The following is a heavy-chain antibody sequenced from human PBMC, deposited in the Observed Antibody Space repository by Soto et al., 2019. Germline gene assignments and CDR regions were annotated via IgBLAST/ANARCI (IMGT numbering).Heavy chain of an antibody. CDR1: GYRFIDYY. Sequence: ASVKVSCKASGYRFIDYYVFWVRQAPGHGLEWMGRINPRDGSASYAQTFQGRVTMTRDTSTSTIYMELSSLRSEDTALYYCTRPYDILTGSDYWGQGTAVTV. CDR2: INPRDGSA. J-gene: IGHJ4*02. V-gene: IGHV1-46*03. D-gene: IGHD3-9*01. CDR3: TRPYDILTGSDY.